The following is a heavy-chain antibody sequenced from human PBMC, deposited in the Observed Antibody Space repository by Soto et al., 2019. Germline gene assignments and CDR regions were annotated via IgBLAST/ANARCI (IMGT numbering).Heavy chain of an antibody. CDR3: ARXSRLLPVATYYYHSMDV. CDR2: IYYSGST. Sequence: PSETLSLTCTVSGVSVSNENYYWSWIRQPPGKGLEWIGYIYYSGSTNYNPSLRSRVTFSVDTSKNQVSLRLDSVTSADTAVYYCARXSRLLPVATYYYHSMDVWGQGTTVTVSS. CDR1: GVSVSNENYY. V-gene: IGHV4-61*01. D-gene: IGHD5-12*01. J-gene: IGHJ6*02.